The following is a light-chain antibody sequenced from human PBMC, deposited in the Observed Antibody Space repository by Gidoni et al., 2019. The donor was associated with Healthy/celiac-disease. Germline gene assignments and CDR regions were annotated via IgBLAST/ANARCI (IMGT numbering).Light chain of an antibody. CDR3: QQYGSSPS. CDR2: GAS. V-gene: IGKV3-20*01. J-gene: IGKJ3*01. CDR1: QSVSSSY. Sequence: EIVLTQSPGTLSLSPGERATLSCRASQSVSSSYLAWYQQNPGQAPRLLIYGASSRATGIPDKFSGSGFGTDFTLTISRLEPEDFAVYYCQQYGSSPSFGPGTKVDIK.